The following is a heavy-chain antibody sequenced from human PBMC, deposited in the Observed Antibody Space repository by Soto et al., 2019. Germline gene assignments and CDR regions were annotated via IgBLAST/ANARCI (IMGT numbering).Heavy chain of an antibody. Sequence: GASVKVSCKASGYTFTGYYMHWVRQAPGQGLEWMGWINPNSGGTNYAQKFQGRVTMTRDTSISTAYMELSRLRSDDTAVYYCAREVVAVAGTVGYFDYWGQGTLVTVSS. CDR2: INPNSGGT. CDR1: GYTFTGYY. D-gene: IGHD6-19*01. J-gene: IGHJ4*02. CDR3: AREVVAVAGTVGYFDY. V-gene: IGHV1-2*02.